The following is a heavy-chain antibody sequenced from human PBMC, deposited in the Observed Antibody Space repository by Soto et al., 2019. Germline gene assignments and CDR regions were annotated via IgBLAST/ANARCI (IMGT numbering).Heavy chain of an antibody. CDR2: INPSGGST. CDR3: ARAGHIVVVPAHDGTFDP. V-gene: IGHV1-46*01. J-gene: IGHJ5*02. D-gene: IGHD2-2*01. CDR1: GYTFTSYY. Sequence: QVQLVQSGAEVKKPGASVKVSCKASGYTFTSYYMHWVRQAPGQGLEWMGIINPSGGSTSYAQKFQGRVTMTRDTSTSTVYMELSSLRSEDTAVYYCARAGHIVVVPAHDGTFDPWGQGTLVTVSS.